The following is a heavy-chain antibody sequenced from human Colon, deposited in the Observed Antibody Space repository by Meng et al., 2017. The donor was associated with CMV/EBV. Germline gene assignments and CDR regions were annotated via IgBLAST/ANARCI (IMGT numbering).Heavy chain of an antibody. J-gene: IGHJ4*02. Sequence: SETLSLTCTVSGDSMTLYYWTWIRQSPGKGLEFIGNIYDRGRPSYESSLKSRVTIAQDTSKTQFSLKLKSVTAADTAIYYCARDSRGFLDYWGQGILVTLL. CDR1: GDSMTLYY. D-gene: IGHD5-12*01. V-gene: IGHV4-59*01. CDR2: IYDRGRP. CDR3: ARDSRGFLDY.